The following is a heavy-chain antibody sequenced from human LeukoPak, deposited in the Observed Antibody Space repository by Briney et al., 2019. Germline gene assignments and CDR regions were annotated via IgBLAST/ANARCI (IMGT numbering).Heavy chain of an antibody. D-gene: IGHD6-19*01. CDR2: IKRDGSEK. CDR1: GFTFSNYW. CDR3: ARDATPGYSGAWLDSFDI. Sequence: TAGSLRLSCAGTGFTFSNYWMTWVRQAPGKGLEWVANIKRDGSEKHYVDSVMGRFTISRDNAMNSLYLEMSSLRVEDTAVYYCARDATPGYSGAWLDSFDIWGQGTMVTVSS. V-gene: IGHV3-7*01. J-gene: IGHJ3*02.